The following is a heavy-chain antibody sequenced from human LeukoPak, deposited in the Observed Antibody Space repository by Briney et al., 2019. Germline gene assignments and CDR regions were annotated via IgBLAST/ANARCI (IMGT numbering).Heavy chain of an antibody. CDR1: GGSISSYY. Sequence: SETLSLTCTVSGGSISSYYWSWIRQPAGNGLEWIGRIYTSGSTNYNTSLKSRVTMSVDTSKNQFSLKLSSVTAADTAVYYCARARGYGSGSYYFDYWGQGTLVTVSS. CDR3: ARARGYGSGSYYFDY. J-gene: IGHJ4*02. CDR2: IYTSGST. V-gene: IGHV4-4*07. D-gene: IGHD3-10*01.